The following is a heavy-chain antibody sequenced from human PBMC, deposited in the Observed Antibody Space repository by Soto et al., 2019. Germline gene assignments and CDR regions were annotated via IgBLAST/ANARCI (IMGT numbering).Heavy chain of an antibody. V-gene: IGHV3-33*01. J-gene: IGHJ4*02. CDR1: GFTFSSYG. D-gene: IGHD2-15*01. CDR2: IWYDGSNK. Sequence: PGGSLRLSCAASGFTFSSYGMHWVRQAPGKGLEWMAVIWYDGSNKYYADSVKGRFTISRDNSKNTLYLQMNSLRAEDTAVYYCARDFLYFSGCGCYRVYFDFCGQGSLVTGSS. CDR3: ARDFLYFSGCGCYRVYFDF.